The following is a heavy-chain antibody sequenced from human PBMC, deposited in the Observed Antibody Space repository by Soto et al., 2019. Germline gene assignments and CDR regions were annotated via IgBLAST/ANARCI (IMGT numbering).Heavy chain of an antibody. Sequence: QVQLVESGGGVVQPGRSLRLSCAASGFTFSSYGMHWVRQAPGKGLEWVAVIWYDGSNKYYADSVKGRFTISRDNSKNTLYLQMNSLRAEDTAVYYCARTHLLNAFDIWGQGTMVTVSS. J-gene: IGHJ3*02. V-gene: IGHV3-33*01. CDR2: IWYDGSNK. CDR1: GFTFSSYG. CDR3: ARTHLLNAFDI.